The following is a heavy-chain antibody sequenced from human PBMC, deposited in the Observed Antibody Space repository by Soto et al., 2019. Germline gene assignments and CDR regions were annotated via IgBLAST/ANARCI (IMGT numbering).Heavy chain of an antibody. V-gene: IGHV1-24*01. CDR1: AYTLSELS. J-gene: IGHJ3*02. CDR3: ATVNEGSDYGGNSGLDAFDI. Sequence: ASVTVSCKVSAYTLSELSMHWVRHAPGNGLDRLGGFDPEDGETIYTQKFQGRVTMTEDTSTDTAYMELSSLRSEDTAVYYCATVNEGSDYGGNSGLDAFDIWGQGTMVTVSS. D-gene: IGHD4-17*01. CDR2: FDPEDGET.